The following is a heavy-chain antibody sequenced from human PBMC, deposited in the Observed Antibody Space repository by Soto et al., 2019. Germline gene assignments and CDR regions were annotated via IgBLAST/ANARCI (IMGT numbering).Heavy chain of an antibody. J-gene: IGHJ6*02. V-gene: IGHV1-46*01. CDR2: INPSGGST. CDR3: ARGWEDYDFWSGYPTYYYYYGMDV. Sequence: ASVKVSCKASGYTFTSYYMHWVRQAPGQGLEWMGIINPSGGSTSYAQKFQGRVTMTRDTSTSTVYMELSSLRSEDTAVYYCARGWEDYDFWSGYPTYYYYYGMDVWGQGTTVTVSS. CDR1: GYTFTSYY. D-gene: IGHD3-3*01.